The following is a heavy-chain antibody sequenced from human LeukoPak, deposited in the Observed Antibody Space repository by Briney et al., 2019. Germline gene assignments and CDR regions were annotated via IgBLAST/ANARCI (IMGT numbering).Heavy chain of an antibody. CDR2: INPSGGST. J-gene: IGHJ5*02. D-gene: IGHD5-24*01. CDR3: ARRQGGYNLWWFDP. CDR1: GGTFSSYA. V-gene: IGHV1-46*01. Sequence: ASVKVSCKASGGTFSSYAISWVRQAPGQGLEWMGIINPSGGSTSYAQKFQGRVTMTRDTSTSTVYMELSSLRSEDTAVYYCARRQGGYNLWWFDPWGQGTLVTVSS.